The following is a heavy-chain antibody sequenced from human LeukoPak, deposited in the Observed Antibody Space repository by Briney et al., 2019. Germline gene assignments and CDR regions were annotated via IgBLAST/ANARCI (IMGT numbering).Heavy chain of an antibody. CDR2: IRYDGTDD. CDR1: GFTFRTYA. Sequence: GGSLRLSCAASGFTFRTYAMHWVRQAPGRGLEWVAFIRYDGTDDYYGDSVKGRFTISRDNSKNTLYLQMNRLSTVDTAVYYCAKDEETTYGASLSLAYWGQGTLVTVSS. D-gene: IGHD4-17*01. V-gene: IGHV3-30*02. J-gene: IGHJ4*02. CDR3: AKDEETTYGASLSLAY.